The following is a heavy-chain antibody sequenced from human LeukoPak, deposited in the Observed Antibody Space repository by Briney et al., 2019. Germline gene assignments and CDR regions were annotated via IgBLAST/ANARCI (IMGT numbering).Heavy chain of an antibody. CDR2: IIPIFGIA. V-gene: IGHV1-69*04. CDR3: ARGAPPYYDIPQGMDV. J-gene: IGHJ6*02. D-gene: IGHD3-9*01. Sequence: ASVKVSCKASGGTFSSYAISWVRQAPGQGLEWMGRIIPIFGIANYAQKFQGRVTITADKSTSTAHMELSSLRSEDTAVYYCARGAPPYYDIPQGMDVWGQGTTVTVSS. CDR1: GGTFSSYA.